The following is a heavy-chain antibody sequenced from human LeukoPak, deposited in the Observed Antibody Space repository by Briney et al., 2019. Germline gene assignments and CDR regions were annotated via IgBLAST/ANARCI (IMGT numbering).Heavy chain of an antibody. V-gene: IGHV4-34*01. CDR2: INHSGST. CDR3: ARGLGYSGYDSPNWFDP. D-gene: IGHD5-12*01. J-gene: IGHJ5*02. CDR1: GGSFSGYY. Sequence: PSETLSLTCAVYGGSFSGYYWSWIRHPPAKGLEWIGEINHSGSTNYNPSLKSRVTISVDTSKNQFSLKLSSVTAADTAVYYCARGLGYSGYDSPNWFDPWGQGTLVTVSS.